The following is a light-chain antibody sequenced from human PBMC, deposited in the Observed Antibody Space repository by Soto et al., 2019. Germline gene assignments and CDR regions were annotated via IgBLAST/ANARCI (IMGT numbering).Light chain of an antibody. CDR2: DVT. Sequence: QSALTQPPSVSGSPGQSVAISCTGTSSDVGNYSRVSWYQQPPGTAPKLMIYDVTNRPSGVPDRFSGSKSGNTASLTISGLQADDETDYYCSSYTSSDTYVFGTGTKVTVL. V-gene: IGLV2-18*02. CDR1: SSDVGNYSR. J-gene: IGLJ1*01. CDR3: SSYTSSDTYV.